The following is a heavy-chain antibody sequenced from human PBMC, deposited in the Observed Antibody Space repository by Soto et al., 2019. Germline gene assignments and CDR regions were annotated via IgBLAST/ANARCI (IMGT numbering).Heavy chain of an antibody. V-gene: IGHV4-39*01. CDR3: SHPTEYYYYGMDV. CDR2: IYYSGST. Sequence: SETLSLTCTVSGGSISSSSYYWGWIRQPPGKGLEWIGSIYYSGSTYYNPSLKSRVTISVDTSKNQFSLKLSSATAADTAVYYCSHPTEYYYYGMDVWGQGTTVTVSS. CDR1: GGSISSSSYY. J-gene: IGHJ6*02.